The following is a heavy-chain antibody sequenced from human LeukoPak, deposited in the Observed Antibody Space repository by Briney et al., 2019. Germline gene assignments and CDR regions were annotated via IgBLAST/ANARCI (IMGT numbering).Heavy chain of an antibody. CDR1: GGTFSSYA. D-gene: IGHD2-21*01. CDR2: IIPIFGTA. Sequence: SVKVSCKASGGTFSSYAISWVRQAPGQGLEWMGGIIPIFGTANYAQKFQGRVTITTDESTSTAYMELSSLRSEDTAVYYCASEGMVLAYCGGDCYTFDYWGQGTLVTVSS. V-gene: IGHV1-69*05. CDR3: ASEGMVLAYCGGDCYTFDY. J-gene: IGHJ4*02.